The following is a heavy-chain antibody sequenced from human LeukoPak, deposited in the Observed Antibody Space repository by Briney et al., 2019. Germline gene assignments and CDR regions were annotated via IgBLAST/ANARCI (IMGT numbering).Heavy chain of an antibody. D-gene: IGHD2-2*01. V-gene: IGHV1-2*02. CDR3: SSGTTDIVVVPATLRNYYFDY. CDR1: GYTFTGYY. Sequence: ASVKVSCKASGYTFTGYYMHWERQAPGQGLEWMGLITPNSGGTNYAQKFQGRVTMTRDTSISTAYMELSRLRSEDTAVYYCSSGTTDIVVVPATLRNYYFDYWGQGTLVTVSS. CDR2: ITPNSGGT. J-gene: IGHJ4*02.